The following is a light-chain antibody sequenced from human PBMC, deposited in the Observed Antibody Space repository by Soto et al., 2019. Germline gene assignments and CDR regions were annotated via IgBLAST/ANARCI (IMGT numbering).Light chain of an antibody. CDR2: GGS. CDR3: QQYNNWPRGWT. Sequence: DIVLTQSPGTLSLSPGERATLYCRASQSVSSNHLAWYQQKPGQAPRLLIYGGSSRATGIPVRFSGSGSETDFTLTITRLEPEDFAMYYCQQYNNWPRGWTFGQGTKVDI. J-gene: IGKJ1*01. CDR1: QSVSSNH. V-gene: IGKV3-20*01.